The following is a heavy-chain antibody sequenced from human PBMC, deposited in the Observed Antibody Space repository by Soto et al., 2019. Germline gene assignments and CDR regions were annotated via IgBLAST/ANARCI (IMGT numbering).Heavy chain of an antibody. D-gene: IGHD3-10*01. CDR1: GYTFTSYG. V-gene: IGHV1-18*04. J-gene: IGHJ5*02. CDR2: ISAYNGNT. CDR3: ARGDVYYYGSNGWFDP. Sequence: ASVKVSCKASGYTFTSYGISWVRQAPGRGLEWMGWISAYNGNTNYAQKLQGRVTMTTDTSTSTAYVELRSLRSDDTAVYYCARGDVYYYGSNGWFDPWGQGTLVTVSS.